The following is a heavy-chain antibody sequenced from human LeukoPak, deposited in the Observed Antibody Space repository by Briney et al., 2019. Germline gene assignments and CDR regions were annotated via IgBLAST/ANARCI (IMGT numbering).Heavy chain of an antibody. D-gene: IGHD3-16*02. J-gene: IGHJ4*02. CDR2: INHSGST. Sequence: SETLSLTCAVYGGSFSGYYWSWIRQPPGKGLEWIGEINHSGSTNYNPSLKSRVTISVDTSKNQFSLKLSPVTAADTAVYYCARGPLITFGGVIVGYFDYWGQGTLVTVSS. CDR1: GGSFSGYY. V-gene: IGHV4-34*01. CDR3: ARGPLITFGGVIVGYFDY.